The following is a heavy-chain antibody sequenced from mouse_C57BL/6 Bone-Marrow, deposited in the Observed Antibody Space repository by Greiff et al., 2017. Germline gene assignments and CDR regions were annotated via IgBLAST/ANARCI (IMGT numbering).Heavy chain of an antibody. D-gene: IGHD2-3*01. CDR2: ISSGGSYT. J-gene: IGHJ2*01. Sequence: DVMLAESGGDLVKPGGSLKLSCAASGFTFSSYGMSWVRQTPDKRLEWVATISSGGSYTYYPDSVKGRFTISRDNAKNTLYLQMSSLKSEDTAMYYCARQGYDYLDYWGQGTTLTVSS. V-gene: IGHV5-6*02. CDR3: ARQGYDYLDY. CDR1: GFTFSSYG.